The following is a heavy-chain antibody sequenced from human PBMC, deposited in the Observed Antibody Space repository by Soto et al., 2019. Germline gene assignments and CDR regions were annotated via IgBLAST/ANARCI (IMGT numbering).Heavy chain of an antibody. J-gene: IGHJ4*02. Sequence: VHLVQSGAEVKKPGASVKVSCKGSGYAFTTYGITWVRQAPGQGLEWMGWISAHNGNTNYAQKLQGRVTVTRDTSTSTAYMELRSLRSEDTAVYYCARGRYGDYWGQGALVTVSS. D-gene: IGHD1-1*01. CDR2: ISAHNGNT. CDR3: ARGRYGDY. CDR1: GYAFTTYG. V-gene: IGHV1-18*01.